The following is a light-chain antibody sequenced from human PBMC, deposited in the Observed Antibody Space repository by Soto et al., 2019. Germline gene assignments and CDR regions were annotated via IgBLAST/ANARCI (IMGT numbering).Light chain of an antibody. CDR2: DVT. V-gene: IGLV2-14*03. Sequence: QSALTQPASVSGSPGQSITISCTGTSSDVGGYNYVSWYQHHPGKAPKVMIYDVTSRPSGVSNRFSGSKSGNTASLTISGLQGEDEADYYYCSYTTTSTWVFGGGTK. J-gene: IGLJ3*02. CDR3: CSYTTTSTWV. CDR1: SSDVGGYNY.